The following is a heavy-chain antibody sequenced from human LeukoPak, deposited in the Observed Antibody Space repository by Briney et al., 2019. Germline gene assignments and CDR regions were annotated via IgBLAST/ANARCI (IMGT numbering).Heavy chain of an antibody. V-gene: IGHV4-39*01. CDR2: IYYSGST. J-gene: IGHJ4*02. CDR3: ARQGRISGVVFPFFDY. Sequence: SETLSLTCTVSGGSISSSSYYWGWIRQPPGKGLEWIGSIYYSGSTYYNPSLKSRVTISVDTSKNQFSLKLSSVTAADTALFYCARQGRISGVVFPFFDYWGQGTLVTASS. D-gene: IGHD3-3*02. CDR1: GGSISSSSYY.